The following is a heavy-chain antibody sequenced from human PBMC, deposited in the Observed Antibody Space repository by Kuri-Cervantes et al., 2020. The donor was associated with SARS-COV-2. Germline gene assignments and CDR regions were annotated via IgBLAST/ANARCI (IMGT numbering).Heavy chain of an antibody. CDR1: GFTFSSYD. CDR2: IGTAGDP. CDR3: ARPLWSGGSDLGY. D-gene: IGHD3-10*02. V-gene: IGHV3-13*05. Sequence: GESLKISCAASGFTFSSYDMHWVRQATGKGLEWVSAIGTAGDPYYPGSVKGRFTISRENAKNSLYLQMNSLRAEDTAVYYCARPLWSGGSDLGYWGQGTLVTVYS. J-gene: IGHJ4*02.